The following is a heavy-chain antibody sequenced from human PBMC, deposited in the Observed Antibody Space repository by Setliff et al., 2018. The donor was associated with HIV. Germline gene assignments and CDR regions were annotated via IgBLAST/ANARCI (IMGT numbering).Heavy chain of an antibody. CDR3: ARDGGSSTSPVSDYYYYYRDV. CDR1: AVTFSSYS. J-gene: IGHJ6*03. V-gene: IGHV3-48*01. CDR2: IISSRSTI. D-gene: IGHD1-26*01. Sequence: VGYLGLYWAASAVTFSSYSMNWVRQAQGKGLAWVAYIISSRSTIYYADSEKGRFTISRDNAKNSVYLQMNSLRAEDTAVYYCARDGGSSTSPVSDYYYYYRDVWGKVTTVTVSS.